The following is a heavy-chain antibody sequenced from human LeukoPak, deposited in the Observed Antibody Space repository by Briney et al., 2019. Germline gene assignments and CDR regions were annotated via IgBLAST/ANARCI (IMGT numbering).Heavy chain of an antibody. CDR2: IWYDGSNK. CDR1: GFTFSSYG. D-gene: IGHD3-22*01. J-gene: IGHJ4*02. V-gene: IGHV3-33*06. Sequence: GGSLRLSCAASGFTFSSYGMHWVRQAPGKGLEWVAVIWYDGSNKYYADSVKGRFTISRDNSKNTLYLQMNSLRAEDTAVYYCAKDGRNYDSSGYYRDFNWTESFYWGQGTLVTVSS. CDR3: AKDGRNYDSSGYYRDFNWTESFY.